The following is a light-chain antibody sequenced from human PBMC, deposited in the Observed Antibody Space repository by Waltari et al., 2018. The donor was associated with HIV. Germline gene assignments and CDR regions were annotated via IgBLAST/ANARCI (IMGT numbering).Light chain of an antibody. CDR2: YND. Sequence: SYILTQPPSVSVAPGKTASITCGGNNIGSHSVHWYQQKPGQAPVRVIYYNDDRPSGIPERFSGSKSGNTATLTISRVEAGDEADYYCQLWDTSTDHYVFGTGTKVTVL. V-gene: IGLV3-21*04. J-gene: IGLJ1*01. CDR3: QLWDTSTDHYV. CDR1: NIGSHS.